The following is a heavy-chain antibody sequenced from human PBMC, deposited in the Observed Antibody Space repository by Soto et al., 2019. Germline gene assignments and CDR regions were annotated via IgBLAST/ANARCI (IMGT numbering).Heavy chain of an antibody. CDR1: GGTISSSSYY. V-gene: IGHV4-39*01. J-gene: IGHJ5*02. Sequence: SETLSLTCPVSGGTISSSSYYWGWIRQPPGKGLEWIGSIYYSGSTYYNPSLKSRVTISVDTSKNQFSLKLSSVTAADTAVYYCARPYSYGPGACFDPWGQGTLVTVSS. CDR3: ARPYSYGPGACFDP. CDR2: IYYSGST. D-gene: IGHD5-18*01.